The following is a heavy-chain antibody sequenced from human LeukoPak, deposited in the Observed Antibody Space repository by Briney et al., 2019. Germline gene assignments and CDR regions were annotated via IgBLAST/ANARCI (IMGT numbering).Heavy chain of an antibody. V-gene: IGHV3-23*01. Sequence: GGSLRLSCAGSGFIFSSYSLNWVRQAPGKGLEWVSAISGSGGSTYYADSVKGRFTISRDNSKNTLYLQMNSLRAEDTAVYYCAKVFIGYCSGGSCDFFDYWGQGTLVTVSS. D-gene: IGHD2-15*01. CDR3: AKVFIGYCSGGSCDFFDY. CDR1: GFIFSSYS. CDR2: ISGSGGST. J-gene: IGHJ4*02.